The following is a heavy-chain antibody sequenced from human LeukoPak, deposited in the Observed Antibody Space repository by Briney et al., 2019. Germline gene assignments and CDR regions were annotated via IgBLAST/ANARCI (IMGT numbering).Heavy chain of an antibody. CDR3: ARVNYYDSNGYTGCFDS. V-gene: IGHV3-7*01. J-gene: IGHJ4*02. CDR1: GFIFSSYW. Sequence: GGSLRLSCTASGFIFSSYWMSWVRQAPGKGLEWVANIQEDGREKYYVDSVKGRFTIYRDNVKNSLYLQMNSLRAEDTAVYYCARVNYYDSNGYTGCFDSWGQGTLVTVSS. D-gene: IGHD3-22*01. CDR2: IQEDGREK.